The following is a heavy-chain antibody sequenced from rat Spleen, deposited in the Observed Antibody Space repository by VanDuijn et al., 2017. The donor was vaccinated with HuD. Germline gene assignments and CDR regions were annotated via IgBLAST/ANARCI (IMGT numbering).Heavy chain of an antibody. CDR3: ARDGGDY. CDR2: IWNTGGT. V-gene: IGHV2-41*01. CDR1: GFSLITYN. J-gene: IGHJ2*01. Sequence: QVQLKESGPGLVQPSQTLSLTCTVTGFSLITYNMHWVRQPPGKGLEWMGIIWNTGGTQYNSALKSRLSISKDISKSQVFLKMSSLQTEDTATDYCARDGGDYWGQGVMVTVSS.